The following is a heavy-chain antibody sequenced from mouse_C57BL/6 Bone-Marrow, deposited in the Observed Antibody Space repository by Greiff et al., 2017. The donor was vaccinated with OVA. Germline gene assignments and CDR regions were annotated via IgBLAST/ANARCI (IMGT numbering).Heavy chain of an antibody. CDR2: IDPSDSYT. Sequence: QVQLKQPGAELVKPGASVKLSCKASGYTFTSYWMQWVKQRPGQGLEWIGEIDPSDSYTNYNQKFKGKATLTVDTSSSTAYMQLSSLTSEDSAVYCCARGKLRPSNFDVWGTGTTVTVSS. CDR3: ARGKLRPSNFDV. J-gene: IGHJ1*03. V-gene: IGHV1-50*01. CDR1: GYTFTSYW.